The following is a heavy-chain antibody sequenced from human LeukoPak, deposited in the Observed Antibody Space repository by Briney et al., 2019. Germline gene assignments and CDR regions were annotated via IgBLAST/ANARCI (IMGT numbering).Heavy chain of an antibody. Sequence: GGSLRLSCASSGFTFDNYWMTWVRQAPGKGLEWVAIMKQDGSEEYYVDSVKGRFTIFRDNAKNSLYLQMNSLRAEDTAVYYCARKGPGGWYFDYWGPGTLVTVSS. CDR2: MKQDGSEE. D-gene: IGHD6-19*01. J-gene: IGHJ4*02. CDR1: GFTFDNYW. V-gene: IGHV3-7*03. CDR3: ARKGPGGWYFDY.